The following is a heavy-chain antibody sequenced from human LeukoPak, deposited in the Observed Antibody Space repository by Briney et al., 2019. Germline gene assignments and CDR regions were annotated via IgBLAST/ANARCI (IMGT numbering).Heavy chain of an antibody. CDR2: IYYSGYT. V-gene: IGHV4-59*01. Sequence: SETPSLTCTVSGGSISSYYWSWIRQPPGKGLKWIGNIYYSGYTTYSPSLRSRVTISVDTSKNQFSLKLSSVTAADTAVYYCARGETTTDAFDIWGQGTMVTVSS. J-gene: IGHJ3*02. CDR1: GGSISSYY. CDR3: ARGETTTDAFDI. D-gene: IGHD4-11*01.